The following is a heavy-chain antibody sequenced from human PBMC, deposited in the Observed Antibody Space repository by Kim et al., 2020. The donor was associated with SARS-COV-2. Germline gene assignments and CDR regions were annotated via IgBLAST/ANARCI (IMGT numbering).Heavy chain of an antibody. CDR3: AGRGGNPYYYYGMDV. J-gene: IGHJ6*02. CDR1: GGSISSSSYY. CDR2: IYYSGST. Sequence: SETLSLTCTVSGGSISSSSYYWGWIRQPPGKGLEWIGSIYYSGSTYYNPSLKSRVTISVDTSKNQFSLKLSSVTAADTAVYYCAGRGGNPYYYYGMDVWGQGTTVTVSS. V-gene: IGHV4-39*01. D-gene: IGHD3-10*01.